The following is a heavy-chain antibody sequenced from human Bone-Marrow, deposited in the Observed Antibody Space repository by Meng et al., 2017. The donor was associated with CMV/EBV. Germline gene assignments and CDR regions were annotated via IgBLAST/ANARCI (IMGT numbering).Heavy chain of an antibody. D-gene: IGHD5-12*01. J-gene: IGHJ6*02. CDR3: ARHNIVATVDSYYFGMDV. CDR1: GFTFSGSD. V-gene: IGHV3-73*01. Sequence: GESLKISCAASGFTFSGSDMHWVRQASGKGLEWIGRIRSKPNNYATVYAASVRGRFTISRDNAKNSLYLQMNGLRADDTAVYFCARHNIVATVDSYYFGMDVWGQGTTVTVSS. CDR2: IRSKPNNYAT.